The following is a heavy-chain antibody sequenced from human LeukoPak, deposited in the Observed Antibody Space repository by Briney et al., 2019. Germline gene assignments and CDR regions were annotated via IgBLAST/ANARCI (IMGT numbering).Heavy chain of an antibody. J-gene: IGHJ5*02. CDR1: GYTFTGYY. V-gene: IGHV1-2*02. CDR3: ARDRYRLWFGLKNWFDP. CDR2: INPNSGGT. D-gene: IGHD3-10*01. Sequence: ASVKVSCKASGYTFTGYYMHWVRQAPGQGLEWMGWINPNSGGTDYAQKFQGRVTMTRDTSISTAYMELSRLRSDDTAVYYCARDRYRLWFGLKNWFDPWGQGTLVTVSS.